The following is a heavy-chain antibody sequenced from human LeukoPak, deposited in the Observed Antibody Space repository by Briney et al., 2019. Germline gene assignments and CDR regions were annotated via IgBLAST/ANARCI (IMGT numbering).Heavy chain of an antibody. CDR1: GGTFSSYA. V-gene: IGHV1-69*05. CDR2: IIPIFGTE. D-gene: IGHD3-22*01. CDR3: AIDDSSGYPADY. Sequence: SVKVSCKASGGTFSSYAISWVRQAPGQGLEWVGGIIPIFGTENYAQKFQGRVTITTDKSTSTAYMELSSLRSEDTAVYYCAIDDSSGYPADYWGQGTLVTVSS. J-gene: IGHJ4*02.